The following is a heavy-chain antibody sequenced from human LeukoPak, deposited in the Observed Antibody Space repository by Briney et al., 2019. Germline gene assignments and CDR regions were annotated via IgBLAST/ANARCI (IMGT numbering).Heavy chain of an antibody. V-gene: IGHV4-61*02. CDR2: IYASGST. Sequence: SETLSLTCTVSGGSISSSNYYWSWVRQPAGKGLEWIGRIYASGSTNYNPSLKSRVTISLDTSKNQFSLKLTSVTAADTAVYYCARDWRSGYYLSWFDPWGQGTLVTVSS. CDR1: GGSISSSNYY. J-gene: IGHJ5*02. CDR3: ARDWRSGYYLSWFDP. D-gene: IGHD3-22*01.